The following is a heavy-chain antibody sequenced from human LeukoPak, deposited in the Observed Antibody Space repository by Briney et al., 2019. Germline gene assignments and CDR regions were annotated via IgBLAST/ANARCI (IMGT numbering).Heavy chain of an antibody. Sequence: GASVKVSCKASGYTFTSYGISWVRQAPGQGLEWMGWISAYNGNTNYAQKLQGRVTMTTDTSTSTAYMELRSLRSDDTAVYSCARESQVVKEMATLPATLGIDYWGQGTLVTVSS. V-gene: IGHV1-18*01. CDR3: ARESQVVKEMATLPATLGIDY. J-gene: IGHJ4*02. D-gene: IGHD5-24*01. CDR2: ISAYNGNT. CDR1: GYTFTSYG.